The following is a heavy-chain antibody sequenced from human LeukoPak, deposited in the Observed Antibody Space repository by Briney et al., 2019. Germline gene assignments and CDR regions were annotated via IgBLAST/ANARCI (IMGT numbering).Heavy chain of an antibody. CDR2: ISGSGGGT. Sequence: GGSLRLSCSASGFPFSSYAMHWVRQAPGKGLEYVSAISGSGGGTYYADSVKGRFTISRDNSKNTLFLQMNSLRAEDTAVYYCAKDTTLVKVFDSWGQGTLVTVSS. CDR3: AKDTTLVKVFDS. J-gene: IGHJ4*02. CDR1: GFPFSSYA. D-gene: IGHD1-1*01. V-gene: IGHV3-23*01.